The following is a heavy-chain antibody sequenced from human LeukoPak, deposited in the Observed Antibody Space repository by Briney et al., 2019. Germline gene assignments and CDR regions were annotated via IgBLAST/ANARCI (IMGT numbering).Heavy chain of an antibody. J-gene: IGHJ3*02. Sequence: PSETLSLTCTVSGGSINNYYWSWIRQPAGKGLEWIGRIYTRGSTNCNPSLKSRVTMSVDTSKNQFSLKLSSVTAADTAVYYCARGRYCSADICSGGDAFDIWGQGTMVSVSS. V-gene: IGHV4-4*07. CDR1: GGSINNYY. CDR3: ARGRYCSADICSGGDAFDI. D-gene: IGHD2-15*01. CDR2: IYTRGST.